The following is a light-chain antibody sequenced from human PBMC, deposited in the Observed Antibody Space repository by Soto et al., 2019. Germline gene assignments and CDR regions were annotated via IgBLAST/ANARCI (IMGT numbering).Light chain of an antibody. V-gene: IGKV1-33*01. CDR1: QVIINY. CDR2: DAS. CDR3: QQYDSTPLT. J-gene: IGKJ4*02. Sequence: DIQMTQSPSSLSASVGDRFTITCQASQVIINYLNWYQQKPGKAPKLLIYDASNLETGVPSRFSGSGSGPDFTFTISSLQPEDIATYYCQQYDSTPLTFGEGTKVDIK.